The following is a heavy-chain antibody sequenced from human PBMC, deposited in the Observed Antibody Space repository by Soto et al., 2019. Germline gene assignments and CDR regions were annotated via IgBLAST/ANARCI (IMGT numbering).Heavy chain of an antibody. CDR1: GFTFSSYA. J-gene: IGHJ6*02. Sequence: GGSLRLSCAASGFTFSSYAMSWVRQAPGKGLEWVSAISGSGSSTYYADSVKGRFTISRDNSKNTLYLQMNSLRAEDTAVYYCAKESIAAAGTYYYYGMDVWGQGTTVTVSS. CDR2: ISGSGSST. V-gene: IGHV3-23*01. D-gene: IGHD6-13*01. CDR3: AKESIAAAGTYYYYGMDV.